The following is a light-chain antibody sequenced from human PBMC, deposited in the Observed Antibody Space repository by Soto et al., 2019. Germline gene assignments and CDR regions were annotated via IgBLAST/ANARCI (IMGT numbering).Light chain of an antibody. J-gene: IGKJ1*01. CDR1: QSVSSNF. Sequence: EIVLTQSPGTLSLSPGERATLSCRASQSVSSNFFAWYQQKPGQAPRLVIYGASSRPTGIPDRFSGSGSETDFTLTISRLEHEDFAVYYCQHFGTFGQGTKVDIK. CDR2: GAS. CDR3: QHFGT. V-gene: IGKV3-20*01.